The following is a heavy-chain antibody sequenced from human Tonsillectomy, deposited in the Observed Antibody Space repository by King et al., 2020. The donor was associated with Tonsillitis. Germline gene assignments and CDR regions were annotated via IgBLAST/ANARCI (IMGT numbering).Heavy chain of an antibody. D-gene: IGHD3-3*01. CDR1: WFLLNTHEMR. Sequence: VTLKESGPALVKPKQTLPLTCTFSWFLLNTHEMRMAWLRPPPGKALEWRASIDWDDDKFYTNSLKTRLAISKDTSKKQVVLTVTNMDPADTATYFCARLWSGDGDPSHAFDIWGQGTMVTVSS. CDR3: ARLWSGDGDPSHAFDI. CDR2: IDWDDDK. J-gene: IGHJ3*02. V-gene: IGHV2-70*04.